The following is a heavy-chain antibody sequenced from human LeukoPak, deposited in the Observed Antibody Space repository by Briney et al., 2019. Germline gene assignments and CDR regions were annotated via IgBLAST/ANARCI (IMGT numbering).Heavy chain of an antibody. V-gene: IGHV3-53*01. CDR2: IYSGGST. J-gene: IGHJ4*02. CDR3: ARVVRQWAYYFDF. D-gene: IGHD6-19*01. Sequence: GGSLRLSCAASVFTVSSNYMSWVRQAPGKGLEWVSVIYSGGSTYYADSVKGRFTISRDNSKNTLYLQMNSLRAEDTAVYYCARVVRQWAYYFDFWGQGTLVTVSS. CDR1: VFTVSSNY.